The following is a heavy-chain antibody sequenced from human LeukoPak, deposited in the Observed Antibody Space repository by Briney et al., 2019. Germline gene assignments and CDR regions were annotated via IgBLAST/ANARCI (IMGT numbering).Heavy chain of an antibody. Sequence: GGSLRLSCAASGFTFSRYGMHWVRQAPGKGLEWVAVIWYDGSNKYYADSVKGRFTISRDNSKNTLYLQMNSLRAEDTAVYYCARDLVYCTNGVCFYYLDYWGQGTLVTVSS. D-gene: IGHD2-8*01. CDR2: IWYDGSNK. CDR3: ARDLVYCTNGVCFYYLDY. J-gene: IGHJ4*02. V-gene: IGHV3-33*01. CDR1: GFTFSRYG.